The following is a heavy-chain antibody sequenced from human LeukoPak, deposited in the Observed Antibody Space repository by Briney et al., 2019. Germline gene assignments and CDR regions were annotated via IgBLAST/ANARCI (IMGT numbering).Heavy chain of an antibody. CDR2: ISNSADRT. Sequence: GGSLRLSCAASGFTFSTYAMSWVRQAPGKGLEWVSGISNSADRTYYADSVKGRFTISRDTSKNTVSLQMNSLRAEDSAVYYCARGVEIAYYDSRDSFVHWGQGVLVTVSS. CDR1: GFTFSTYA. V-gene: IGHV3-23*01. CDR3: ARGVEIAYYDSRDSFVH. D-gene: IGHD3-22*01. J-gene: IGHJ5*02.